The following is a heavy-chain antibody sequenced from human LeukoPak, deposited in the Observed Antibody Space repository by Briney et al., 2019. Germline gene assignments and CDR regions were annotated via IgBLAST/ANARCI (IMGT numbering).Heavy chain of an antibody. CDR2: INHSGST. V-gene: IGHV4-34*01. CDR3: ARAGFYCSSTSCYGPYYYYGMDV. Sequence: SETLSLTCAVYGGSFSGYYWSWIRQPPGKGREWMGEINHSGSTNYNPSLKSRVTISVDPPKNQFSLKLSSVTAADTAVYYCARAGFYCSSTSCYGPYYYYGMDVWGKGTTVTVSS. CDR1: GGSFSGYY. D-gene: IGHD2-2*01. J-gene: IGHJ6*04.